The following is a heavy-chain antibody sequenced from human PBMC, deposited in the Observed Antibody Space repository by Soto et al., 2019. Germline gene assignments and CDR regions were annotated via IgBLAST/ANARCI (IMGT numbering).Heavy chain of an antibody. CDR2: IDPSGRTT. CDR3: ATNVGSTVGPDFDC. Sequence: ASVKVSCKASGYTLTTYYIHWVRQAPGQGLEWMGIIDPSGRTTNYAQKFQGRVTMTRDTSTSTVYMQLSSLRFEDTAVYYCATNVGSTVGPDFDCWGQRTLVTVSS. J-gene: IGHJ4*02. CDR1: GYTLTTYY. D-gene: IGHD1-26*01. V-gene: IGHV1-46*01.